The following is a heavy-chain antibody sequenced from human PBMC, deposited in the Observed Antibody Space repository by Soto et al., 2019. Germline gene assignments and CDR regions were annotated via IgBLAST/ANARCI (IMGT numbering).Heavy chain of an antibody. Sequence: PSETLSLTYTVSGGSISSSSYYWGWIRQPPGKGLEWIGSIYYSGSTYYNPSLKSRVTISVDTSKNQFSLKLSSVTAADTAVYYCASNIFGVIDYFDYWGQGTLVTVSS. CDR3: ASNIFGVIDYFDY. CDR2: IYYSGST. V-gene: IGHV4-39*01. CDR1: GGSISSSSYY. J-gene: IGHJ4*02. D-gene: IGHD3-3*02.